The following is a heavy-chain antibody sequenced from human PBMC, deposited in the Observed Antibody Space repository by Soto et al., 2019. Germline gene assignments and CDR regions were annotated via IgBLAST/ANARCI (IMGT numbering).Heavy chain of an antibody. CDR3: ARYYCAGSYFFDH. V-gene: IGHV3-53*01. Sequence: EVQLVESGGGLIHPGGSLRLSCVGSGVSVSSNYMAWVRQAPGKGLEWVAVMYSDGRTYYADSVKGRFTISRDDSKNTLYFQMNSLRAEDTAVYYCARYYCAGSYFFDHWGQGALVTVSS. J-gene: IGHJ4*02. CDR2: MYSDGRT. CDR1: GVSVSSNY. D-gene: IGHD3-10*01.